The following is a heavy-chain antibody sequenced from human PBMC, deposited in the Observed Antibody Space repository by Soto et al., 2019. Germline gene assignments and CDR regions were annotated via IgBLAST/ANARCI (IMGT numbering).Heavy chain of an antibody. Sequence: GGSLRLSCAASGFTFSSYGMHWVRQAPGKWLEWEAVISYDGSNKYYADSVKGRFTISRDNSKNTLYLQMNSLRAEDMAVYYCAKVGQQLVRTNYYYYGMDVWGQGXTVTVSS. V-gene: IGHV3-30*18. CDR3: AKVGQQLVRTNYYYYGMDV. D-gene: IGHD6-6*01. CDR2: ISYDGSNK. CDR1: GFTFSSYG. J-gene: IGHJ6*02.